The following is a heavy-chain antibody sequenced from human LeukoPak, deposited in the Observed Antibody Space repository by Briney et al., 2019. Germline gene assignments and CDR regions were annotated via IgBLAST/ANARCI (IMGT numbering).Heavy chain of an antibody. Sequence: GASVKVSCKASGGTFSSYAISWVRQAPGQGVEWMGRIIPIFGTANYAQKFQGRVTITTDESTSTAYMELSSLRSEDTAVYYCAREVYDILTGYSYYYYMDVWGKGTTVTVSS. CDR1: GGTFSSYA. J-gene: IGHJ6*03. V-gene: IGHV1-69*05. CDR3: AREVYDILTGYSYYYYMDV. D-gene: IGHD3-9*01. CDR2: IIPIFGTA.